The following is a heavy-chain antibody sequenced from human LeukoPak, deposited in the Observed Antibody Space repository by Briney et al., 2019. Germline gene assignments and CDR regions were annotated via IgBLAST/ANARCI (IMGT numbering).Heavy chain of an antibody. CDR2: FDPEDGET. Sequence: GASVKVSCKVSGYTLTELSMHWVRQAPGKGLEWMGGFDPEDGETIYAQKFQGRVTMTEDTSTDTAYMELSSLRSEDTAVYYCAKLLSNSGRFLYWGQGTLVTVSS. CDR1: GYTLTELS. D-gene: IGHD4-23*01. CDR3: AKLLSNSGRFLY. V-gene: IGHV1-24*01. J-gene: IGHJ4*02.